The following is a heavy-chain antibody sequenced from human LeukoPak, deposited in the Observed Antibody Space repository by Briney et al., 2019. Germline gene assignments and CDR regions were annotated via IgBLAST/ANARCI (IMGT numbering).Heavy chain of an antibody. D-gene: IGHD2-15*01. V-gene: IGHV3-30*18. CDR2: ISYDGSNK. J-gene: IGHJ4*02. CDR1: GFIFNSDD. Sequence: GGSLRLSCAASGFIFNSDDIHWVRQAPGKGLEWVAVISYDGSNKYYADSVKGRFTISRDNSKNTLYLQMNSLRAEDTAVYYCAKGRIGFDYWGQGTLVTVSS. CDR3: AKGRIGFDY.